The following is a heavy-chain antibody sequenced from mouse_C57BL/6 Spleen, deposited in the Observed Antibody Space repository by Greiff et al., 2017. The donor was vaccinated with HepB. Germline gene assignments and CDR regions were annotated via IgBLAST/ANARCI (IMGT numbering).Heavy chain of an antibody. CDR1: GYTFPSYW. D-gene: IGHD2-3*01. Sequence: QVQLQQPGAELVKPGASVKLSCKASGYTFPSYWMHWVKQRPGQGLEWIGMIHPNSGSTNYNEKFKSKATLTVDKSSSTAYMQLSSLTSEDSAVYYCARGGDGYYVRDYWGQGTTLTVSS. V-gene: IGHV1-64*01. J-gene: IGHJ2*01. CDR3: ARGGDGYYVRDY. CDR2: IHPNSGST.